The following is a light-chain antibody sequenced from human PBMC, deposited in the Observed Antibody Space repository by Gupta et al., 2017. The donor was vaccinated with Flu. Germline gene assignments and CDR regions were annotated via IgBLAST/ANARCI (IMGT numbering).Light chain of an antibody. CDR3: QSYDRSLSGWV. CDR1: SSTIGADYA. CDR2: GNN. V-gene: IGLV1-40*01. J-gene: IGLJ3*02. Sequence: TTTFTGSSSTIGADYAVHWYQQLPGTAPKLLIYGNNNRPSGVPDRFSGSKSGTSASLAITGLQAEDEADYYCQSYDRSLSGWVFGGGTKLTVL.